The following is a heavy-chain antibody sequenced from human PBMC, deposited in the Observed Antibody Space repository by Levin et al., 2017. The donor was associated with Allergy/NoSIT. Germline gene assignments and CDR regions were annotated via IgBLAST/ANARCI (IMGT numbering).Heavy chain of an antibody. Sequence: LSLPCAASGFLFSDYYMDWVRQAPGKGLEWIARSRNKARSYTTEYAASVKGRFSVSRDDSTSSLYLQVNSLKTEDTAVYYCTRAATGNYISDYWGQGTLVTVSS. D-gene: IGHD1-7*01. CDR1: GFLFSDYY. CDR3: TRAATGNYISDY. J-gene: IGHJ4*02. V-gene: IGHV3-72*01. CDR2: SRNKARSYTT.